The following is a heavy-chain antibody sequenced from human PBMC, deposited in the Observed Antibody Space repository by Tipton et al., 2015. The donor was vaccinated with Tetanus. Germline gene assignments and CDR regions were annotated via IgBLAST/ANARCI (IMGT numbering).Heavy chain of an antibody. J-gene: IGHJ4*02. Sequence: SLRLSCAASGFTFSSYAMHWVRQAPGKGLEWVAVISYDGSNKYYADSVKGRFTISRDNSKNTLYLQMNSLRAEDTAVYYCARVLGAGDFDYWGQGTLVTVSS. CDR2: ISYDGSNK. CDR1: GFTFSSYA. V-gene: IGHV3-30*04. D-gene: IGHD3-16*01. CDR3: ARVLGAGDFDY.